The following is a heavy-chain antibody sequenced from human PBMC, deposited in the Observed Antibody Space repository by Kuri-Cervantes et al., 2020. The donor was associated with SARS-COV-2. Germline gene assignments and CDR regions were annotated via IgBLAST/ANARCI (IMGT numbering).Heavy chain of an antibody. CDR1: GYTFTDYY. D-gene: IGHD5-18*01. V-gene: IGHV1-69*13. CDR3: TKEKGNTYGFDY. CDR2: ISPLFGKA. J-gene: IGHJ4*02. Sequence: SVKVSCKASGYTFTDYYMHWVRQAPGQGLEWMGGISPLFGKANYAQKFQGRVTITADGSTSTVYMEVSSLRFEDTAVYYCTKEKGNTYGFDYWGQGTLVTVSS.